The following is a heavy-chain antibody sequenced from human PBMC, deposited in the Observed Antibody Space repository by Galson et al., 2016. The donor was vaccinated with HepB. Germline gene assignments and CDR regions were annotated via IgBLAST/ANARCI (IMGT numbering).Heavy chain of an antibody. CDR3: ARHVFTRGVEPVNWFDP. J-gene: IGHJ5*02. CDR2: IHYGGTT. Sequence: TLSLTCTVSGGSISSSSYYWGWLRQPPGQGLEWIGSIHYGGTTHYNPSPKSRVTISVDTPKNQFSMRLSSVTAADTAVYSCARHVFTRGVEPVNWFDPWGQGTLVTVSS. D-gene: IGHD2-2*01. V-gene: IGHV4-39*01. CDR1: GGSISSSSYY.